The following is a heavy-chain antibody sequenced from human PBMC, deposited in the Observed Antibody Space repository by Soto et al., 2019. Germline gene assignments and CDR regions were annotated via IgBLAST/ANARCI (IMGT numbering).Heavy chain of an antibody. CDR1: GFTFSSYA. CDR2: ISGSGGST. V-gene: IGHV3-23*01. J-gene: IGHJ4*02. D-gene: IGHD2-21*01. CDR3: ANLPRHDYSFVGTADY. Sequence: EVQLLESGGGLVQPGGSLRLSCAASGFTFSSYAMSWVRQAPGKGLEWVSAISGSGGSTYYADSVKGRFTISRDNSKNTMYLQMKSLRAEDTAVYYCANLPRHDYSFVGTADYWGQGTLVTVSS.